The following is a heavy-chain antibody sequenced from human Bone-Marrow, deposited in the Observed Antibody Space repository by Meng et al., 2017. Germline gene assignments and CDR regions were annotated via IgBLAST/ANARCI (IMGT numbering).Heavy chain of an antibody. CDR2: INHSGST. V-gene: IGHV4-34*01. CDR3: ARGPTTMAHDFDY. J-gene: IGHJ4*02. D-gene: IGHD4-11*01. Sequence: QVPRQLWGAGIVKPSAALALTCGVSGGSFSDYYWSWIRQHPGKGLEWIGEINHSGSTNYNPSLESRATISVDTSQNNLSLKLSSVTAADSAVYYCARGPTTMAHDFDYWGQGTLVTVSS. CDR1: GGSFSDYY.